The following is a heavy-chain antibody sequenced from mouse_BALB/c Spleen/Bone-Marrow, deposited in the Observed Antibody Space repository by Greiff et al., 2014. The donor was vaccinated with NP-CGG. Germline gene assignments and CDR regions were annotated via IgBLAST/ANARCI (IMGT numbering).Heavy chain of an antibody. CDR1: GFDFSGYW. V-gene: IGHV4-2*02. J-gene: IGHJ2*01. CDR2: INPGSSTI. D-gene: IGHD1-2*01. CDR3: ATRGDYGDFAY. Sequence: VQLQQSGGGLVQPGGSLILSCAASGFDFSGYWMSWARQAPGKGQEWIGEINPGSSTINYSPSLKDKFIISRDNDKKTLDLQKNKVRSENTALYYCATRGDYGDFAYWGQGTTLTVSS.